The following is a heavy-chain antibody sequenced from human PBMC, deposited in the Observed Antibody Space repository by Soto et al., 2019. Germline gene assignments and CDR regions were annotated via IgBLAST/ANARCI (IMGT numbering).Heavy chain of an antibody. CDR1: GGTFSSYT. D-gene: IGHD3-22*01. J-gene: IGHJ4*02. CDR2: ISTYNGDT. V-gene: IGHV1-18*01. Sequence: ASVKVSCKASGGTFSSYTISWVRQAPGQGLEWLGWISTYNGDTNYAQKLQGRVTMTTDTSTSTAYMELRSLRSDDTAVYYCARDPPTRSGSPTFDYWGQGTLVTVSS. CDR3: ARDPPTRSGSPTFDY.